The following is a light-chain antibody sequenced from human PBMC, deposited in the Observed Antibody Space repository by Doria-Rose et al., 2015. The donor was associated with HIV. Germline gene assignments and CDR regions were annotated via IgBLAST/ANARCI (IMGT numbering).Light chain of an antibody. J-gene: IGKJ4*01. V-gene: IGKV1-NL1*01. Sequence: CRASQGISDSLAWYQQNPGKAPKLLLYAASRLDSGVPSRFSGSGSGTVYTLTISCLQPEDFATYYCQHYYDTPATFGGGTKVDIK. CDR2: AAS. CDR1: QGISDS. CDR3: QHYYDTPAT.